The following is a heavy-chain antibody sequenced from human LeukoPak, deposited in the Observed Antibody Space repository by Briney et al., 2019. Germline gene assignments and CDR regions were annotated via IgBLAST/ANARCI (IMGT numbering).Heavy chain of an antibody. V-gene: IGHV4-38-2*02. CDR1: GYSIKSGYS. CDR3: AVGTSYYGSEPDY. CDR2: IYHSGSS. D-gene: IGHD3-10*01. J-gene: IGHJ4*02. Sequence: SGTLSLTCTVSGYSIKSGYSWGWIRQPPGKGLEWIGNIYHSGSSFYMSSLKSRLTISVDTSKNQFSLKLISVTAADTAVYFCAVGTSYYGSEPDYWGQGTLVTVSS.